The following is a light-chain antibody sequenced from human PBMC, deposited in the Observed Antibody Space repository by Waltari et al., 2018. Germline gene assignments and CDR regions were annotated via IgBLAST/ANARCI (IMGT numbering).Light chain of an antibody. CDR2: GNN. V-gene: IGLV3-19*01. CDR1: TLRTYS. J-gene: IGLJ2*01. CDR3: NSRDRRQNSML. Sequence: SSELTQDPVVSVALGQTVRITCQGDTLRTYSAGWYQQKPGQAPILVHYGNNNRPSGIPDRFSRSRSGNTASLIISAAQAEDEATYYCNSRDRRQNSMLFGGGTMLTVL.